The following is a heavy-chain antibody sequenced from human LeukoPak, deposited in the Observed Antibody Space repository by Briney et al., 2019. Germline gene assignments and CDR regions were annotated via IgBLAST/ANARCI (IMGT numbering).Heavy chain of an antibody. CDR3: ARGSGGYYRDY. D-gene: IGHD3-22*01. CDR2: ISSSSNYI. Sequence: GGSLRLSCAASGFTFSSYSMNWVRQAPGKGLEWVSSISSSSNYIYYADSVKGRFTISRDNAKNSLYPQMNSLRAEDTAVYYCARGSGGYYRDYWGQGTLVTVSS. V-gene: IGHV3-21*01. J-gene: IGHJ4*02. CDR1: GFTFSSYS.